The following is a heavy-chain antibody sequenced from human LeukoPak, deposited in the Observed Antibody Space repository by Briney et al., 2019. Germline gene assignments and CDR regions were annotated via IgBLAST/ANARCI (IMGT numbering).Heavy chain of an antibody. J-gene: IGHJ4*02. Sequence: PGGSLRLSCAASGFTFSSYSMNWVRQAPGKGLEWVSSISSSSSYLYYADSVKGRFTISRDNAKNSLCLQMNSLRAEDTAVYYCARQIGAWSYVVPSVLCDYWGQGTLVTVSS. D-gene: IGHD2-15*01. CDR3: ARQIGAWSYVVPSVLCDY. CDR1: GFTFSSYS. CDR2: ISSSSSYL. V-gene: IGHV3-21*01.